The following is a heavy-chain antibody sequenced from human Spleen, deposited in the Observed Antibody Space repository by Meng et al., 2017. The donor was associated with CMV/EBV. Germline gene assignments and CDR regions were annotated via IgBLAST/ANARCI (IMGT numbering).Heavy chain of an antibody. Sequence: ASVKVSCKASGYTFTSYYMHWVRQAPGQGLEWMGIINPSGGSTSYAQKFQGRVTMTRDTSTSTVYMELSSLRSEDTAVYFCARDQVGIDYGDKGPIDFWGQGTLVTVSS. CDR2: INPSGGST. CDR3: ARDQVGIDYGDKGPIDF. V-gene: IGHV1-46*01. J-gene: IGHJ4*02. D-gene: IGHD4-17*01. CDR1: GYTFTSYY.